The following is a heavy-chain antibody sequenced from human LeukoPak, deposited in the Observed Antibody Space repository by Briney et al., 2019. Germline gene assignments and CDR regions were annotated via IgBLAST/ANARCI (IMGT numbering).Heavy chain of an antibody. CDR3: ARDRDYYDSSGYVRLFDY. CDR1: GFTFSSYS. J-gene: IGHJ4*02. CDR2: ISSSSSYI. V-gene: IGHV3-21*01. Sequence: PGGSLRLSCAASGFTFSSYSMNWVRQAPGKGLEWVSSISSSSSYIYYADSVKGRFTISRDNAKNSLYLQMNSLRAEDTAVYYCARDRDYYDSSGYVRLFDYWGQGTLVTVSS. D-gene: IGHD3-22*01.